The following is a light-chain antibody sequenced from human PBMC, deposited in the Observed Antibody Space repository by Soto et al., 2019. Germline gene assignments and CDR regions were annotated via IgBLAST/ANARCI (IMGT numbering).Light chain of an antibody. CDR3: QQYGRSPYT. J-gene: IGKJ2*01. CDR1: QIVNNNY. CDR2: GAS. Sequence: EIVMTQSPYTLSLSPGERATLSCRASQIVNNNYLAWYQQKPGQAPRLLIYGASNRPGGIPDKFSGSGSGTDFTFTINRLEPEDFAVYYCQQYGRSPYTFAQGTKLE. V-gene: IGKV3-20*01.